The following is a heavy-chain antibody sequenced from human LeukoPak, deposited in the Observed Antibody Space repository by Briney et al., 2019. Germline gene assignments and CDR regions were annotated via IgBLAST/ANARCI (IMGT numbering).Heavy chain of an antibody. CDR1: GGSFSSYY. V-gene: IGHV4-59*12. CDR2: IYYSGST. Sequence: ASETLSLTCTVSGGSFSSYYWSWIRQPPGKGLEWIGYIYYSGSTNYNPSLKSRVTISVDTSKNQFSLKLRSVTAADTAVYYCARGGRGSGDYYYYYGMDVWGQGTTVTVS. J-gene: IGHJ6*02. CDR3: ARGGRGSGDYYYYYGMDV. D-gene: IGHD2-15*01.